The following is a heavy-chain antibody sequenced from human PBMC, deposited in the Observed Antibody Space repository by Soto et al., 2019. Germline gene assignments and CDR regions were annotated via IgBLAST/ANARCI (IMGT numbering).Heavy chain of an antibody. Sequence: ASVKVSCKASGGTFSSYAISWVRQAPGQGLEWMGGIIPIFGIANYAQKFQGRVTITADKSTSTAYMELSSLRSEDTAVYYCARGSSSWYFDYWGQGTLVTVSS. J-gene: IGHJ4*02. CDR3: ARGSSSWYFDY. CDR1: GGTFSSYA. CDR2: IIPIFGIA. V-gene: IGHV1-69*10. D-gene: IGHD6-13*01.